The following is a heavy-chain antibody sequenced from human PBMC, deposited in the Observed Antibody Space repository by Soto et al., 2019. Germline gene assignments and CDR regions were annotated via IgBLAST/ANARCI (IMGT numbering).Heavy chain of an antibody. CDR2: IHDSGIT. CDR3: AREYAFSSDY. V-gene: IGHV4-59*01. CDR1: GGSMRSYY. Sequence: PSETLSLTCSVSGGSMRSYYWSWIRQPPGKGLEWIGYIHDSGITDDNPSLKSRATISIDTFRNQISLNLRSVTAADTAVYYGAREYAFSSDYWGQGSVVTV. J-gene: IGHJ4*02. D-gene: IGHD2-2*01.